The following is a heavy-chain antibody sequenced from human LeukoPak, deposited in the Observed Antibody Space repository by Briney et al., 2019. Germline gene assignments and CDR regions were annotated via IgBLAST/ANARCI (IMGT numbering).Heavy chain of an antibody. J-gene: IGHJ4*02. D-gene: IGHD1-26*01. CDR1: GFTFSSYA. CDR3: ARELDHGGSASY. CDR2: ISGSGGNT. Sequence: PGGSLRLSCAASGFTFSSYAMTWVRQAPGKGLEWVSAISGSGGNTYYADSVKGRFTISRDSSKNTLFLQMNSLRAEDTAVYYCARELDHGGSASYWGQGTLVTVSS. V-gene: IGHV3-23*01.